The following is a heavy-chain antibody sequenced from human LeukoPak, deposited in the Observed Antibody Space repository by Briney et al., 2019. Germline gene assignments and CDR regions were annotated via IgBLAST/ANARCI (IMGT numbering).Heavy chain of an antibody. CDR2: ISGSDGTT. CDR3: ARVRFGELLTHWFDP. CDR1: GFTFSSYA. D-gene: IGHD3-10*01. Sequence: PGGSLRLSCAASGFTFSSYAMSWVRQAPGKGLEWVSSISGSDGTTYYADSVKGRFTISRDNAKNSLYLQMNSLRAEDTAVYYCARVRFGELLTHWFDPWGQGTLVTVSS. V-gene: IGHV3-23*01. J-gene: IGHJ5*02.